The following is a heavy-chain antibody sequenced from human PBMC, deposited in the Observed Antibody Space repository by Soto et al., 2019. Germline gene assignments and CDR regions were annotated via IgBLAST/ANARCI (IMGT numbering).Heavy chain of an antibody. J-gene: IGHJ5*02. V-gene: IGHV3-53*01. Sequence: EVQLVESGGGSIQPGGSLRLSCAASGFTVSVDSMIWVSQAPGKGLEWVSLFYNTGFIHYADSVRGRFTISRDNSKNTLYLQMNGLRAEDTAVYFCARHDWLDPWGQGTLVTVSS. CDR1: GFTVSVDS. CDR2: FYNTGFI. CDR3: ARHDWLDP.